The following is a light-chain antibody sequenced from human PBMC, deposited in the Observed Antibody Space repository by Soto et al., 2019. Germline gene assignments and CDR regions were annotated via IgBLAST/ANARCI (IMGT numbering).Light chain of an antibody. J-gene: IGKJ1*01. Sequence: IVLTQSPGTLSLSPGERTTLSCRASQSISRYLAWYQQKPGQGPRLLIYGASSRATGTPDRFSGSGSGTDFTLAINRLEPEDFALYYCQHYGSSPPTFGQGTMVEIK. V-gene: IGKV3-20*01. CDR1: QSISRY. CDR2: GAS. CDR3: QHYGSSPPT.